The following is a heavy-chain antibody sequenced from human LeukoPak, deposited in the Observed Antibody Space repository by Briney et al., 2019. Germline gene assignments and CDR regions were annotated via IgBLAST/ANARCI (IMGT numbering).Heavy chain of an antibody. D-gene: IGHD6-13*01. Sequence: PGRSLRLSCAASGFTFSNYGMHWVRQAPGKGLEWVAVIWYDGSDKYYADSVKGRFTISRDNSKNTLYLQMNSLRAEDTAVYYCARIIAAAGKVDYWGQGTLVTVSS. J-gene: IGHJ4*02. CDR1: GFTFSNYG. CDR3: ARIIAAAGKVDY. V-gene: IGHV3-33*01. CDR2: IWYDGSDK.